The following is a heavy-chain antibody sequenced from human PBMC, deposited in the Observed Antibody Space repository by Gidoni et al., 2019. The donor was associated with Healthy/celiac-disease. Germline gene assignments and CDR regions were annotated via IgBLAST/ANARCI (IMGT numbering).Heavy chain of an antibody. Sequence: QVQLQESGPGLVKPSETLSLTCTVSGGSISSYYWSWLRQPPGKGLEWIGYIYYSGSTNYNPSLKSRVTISVDTSKNQFSLKLSSVTAADTAVYYCARLQLPAAIVSGLDSSSWYYFDYWGQGTLVTVSS. J-gene: IGHJ4*02. D-gene: IGHD6-13*01. V-gene: IGHV4-59*08. CDR3: ARLQLPAAIVSGLDSSSWYYFDY. CDR2: IYYSGST. CDR1: GGSISSYY.